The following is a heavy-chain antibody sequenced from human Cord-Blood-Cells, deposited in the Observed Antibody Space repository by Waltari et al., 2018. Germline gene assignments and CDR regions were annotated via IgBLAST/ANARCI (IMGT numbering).Heavy chain of an antibody. D-gene: IGHD3-10*01. CDR2: INHSGST. J-gene: IGHJ4*02. CDR3: ASAGEITMVRGVIDLKNDY. Sequence: QVQLQQGGAGLLKPAETLSLTCAVYGGSFSGYYWSWIRPPPGEGLEWCGVINHSGSTNYNPSPKCRVTISVDTSKNQLSLKLSCVTAADTAVYYCASAGEITMVRGVIDLKNDYWGQGTLVTVSS. CDR1: GGSFSGYY. V-gene: IGHV4-34*01.